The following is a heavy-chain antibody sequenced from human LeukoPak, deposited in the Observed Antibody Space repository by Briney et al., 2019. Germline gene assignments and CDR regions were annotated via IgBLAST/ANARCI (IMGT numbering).Heavy chain of an antibody. V-gene: IGHV3-21*01. CDR1: GFTFSSYS. J-gene: IGHJ4*02. CDR2: ISSSSSYI. CDR3: ARDSLGLSSGWYPLDY. Sequence: PGGSLRLSCAASGFTFSSYSMNWVRQAPGKGLEWVSSISSSSSYIYYADSVKGRFTISRDNAKNSLYLQMNSLRAEDTAVYYCARDSLGLSSGWYPLDYWGQGSLVTVSS. D-gene: IGHD6-19*01.